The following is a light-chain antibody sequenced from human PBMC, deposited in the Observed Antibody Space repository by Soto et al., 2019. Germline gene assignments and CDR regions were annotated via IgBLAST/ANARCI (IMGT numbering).Light chain of an antibody. V-gene: IGLV2-11*01. CDR2: DVS. CDR1: SSDVGGYNY. J-gene: IGLJ2*01. Sequence: QPVLTQPRSVSGSPGQSVTISCTGTSSDVGGYNYVSWYQQHPGKAPKLMIYDVSKRPSGVPDRFSGSKSGNTASLTISGLQDEDEADYYCCSYAGSYTPHVVFGGGTKVTVL. CDR3: CSYAGSYTPHVV.